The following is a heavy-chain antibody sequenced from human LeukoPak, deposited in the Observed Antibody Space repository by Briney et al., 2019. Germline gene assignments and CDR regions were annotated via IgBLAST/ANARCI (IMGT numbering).Heavy chain of an antibody. CDR1: GFTFSSYG. D-gene: IGHD3-3*01. CDR2: ISYDGSNK. CDR3: ANASRGYYDFWSGYYVDYYYGMDV. J-gene: IGHJ6*02. V-gene: IGHV3-30*18. Sequence: PGGSLRLSCAASGFTFSSYGMHWVRQAPGKGLEWVAVISYDGSNKYYADSVKGRFTISRDNSNNTLYLQMNSLRAEDTAVYYCANASRGYYDFWSGYYVDYYYGMDVWGQGTTVTVSS.